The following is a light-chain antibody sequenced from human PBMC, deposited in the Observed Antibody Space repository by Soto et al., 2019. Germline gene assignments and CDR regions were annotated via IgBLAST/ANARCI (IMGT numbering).Light chain of an antibody. Sequence: QPVLAQPPSASGTPGPRVTISCSGGGSNIGTNTVNWYQQLPGTSPKLLIYSTSQRPSGVPDRFSGSKSGTSASLAISGLQSEDEADYYCAGWDENLNGRVFGTGTKLTVL. V-gene: IGLV1-44*01. CDR1: GSNIGTNT. J-gene: IGLJ1*01. CDR2: STS. CDR3: AGWDENLNGRV.